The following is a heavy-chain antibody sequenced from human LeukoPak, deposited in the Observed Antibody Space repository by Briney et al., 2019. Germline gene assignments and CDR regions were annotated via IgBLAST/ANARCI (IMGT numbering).Heavy chain of an antibody. V-gene: IGHV3-48*04. J-gene: IGHJ4*02. D-gene: IGHD1-1*01. CDR2: IGISSGNT. CDR3: ARDHNYAFDY. Sequence: GGSLRLSCTASGFPFIDYSMNWVRQAPGKGLEWISYIGISSGNTKYADSVKGRFTISADNAKNSLYLQMNSLRVEDTAVYYCARDHNYAFDYWGQGTLVTVSS. CDR1: GFPFIDYS.